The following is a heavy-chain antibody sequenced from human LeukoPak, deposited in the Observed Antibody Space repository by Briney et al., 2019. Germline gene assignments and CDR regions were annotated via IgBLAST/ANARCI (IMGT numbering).Heavy chain of an antibody. Sequence: SETLSLTCAVSGGSISSSNWWSWVRQPPGKGLEWIGEIYHSGSTYYNPSLKSRVTISVDTSKNQFSLKLSSVTAADTAVYYCARVASGYHLWFDPWGQGTLVTVSS. CDR3: ARVASGYHLWFDP. V-gene: IGHV4-4*02. D-gene: IGHD5-12*01. CDR1: GGSISSSNW. CDR2: IYHSGST. J-gene: IGHJ5*02.